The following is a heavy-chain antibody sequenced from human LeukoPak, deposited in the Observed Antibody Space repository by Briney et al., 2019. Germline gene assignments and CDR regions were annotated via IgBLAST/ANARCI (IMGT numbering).Heavy chain of an antibody. CDR2: ISYDGSNK. Sequence: PGGSLRLSCAASGFTFSSYAMHWVRQAPGKGLEWVAVISYDGSNKYYADSVKGRFTISRDNSKNTLYLQMNSLRAEDTAVYYCAKGPLYYDILTGYPYYFDYWGQGTLVTVSS. CDR3: AKGPLYYDILTGYPYYFDY. V-gene: IGHV3-30*04. D-gene: IGHD3-9*01. CDR1: GFTFSSYA. J-gene: IGHJ4*02.